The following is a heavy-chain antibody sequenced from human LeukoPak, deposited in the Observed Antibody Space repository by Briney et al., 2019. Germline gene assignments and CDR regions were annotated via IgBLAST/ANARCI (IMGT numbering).Heavy chain of an antibody. D-gene: IGHD4-17*01. J-gene: IGHJ4*02. V-gene: IGHV3-30*02. CDR1: GFTFSYYG. CDR3: ARGGPSYGDYSFDY. Sequence: GGSLRLSCAASGFTFSYYGIHWVRQAPGKGLEWVTFIHYDGSNKYYADSVKGRFTISRDNSKTTLYLQMNSLRAEATAVYYCARGGPSYGDYSFDYWGQGTLVTVSS. CDR2: IHYDGSNK.